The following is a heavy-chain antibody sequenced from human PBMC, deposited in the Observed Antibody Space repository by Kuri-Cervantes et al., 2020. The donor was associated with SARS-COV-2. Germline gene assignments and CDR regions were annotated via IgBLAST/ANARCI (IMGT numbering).Heavy chain of an antibody. Sequence: ESLKISCTVSGGSISSYYWSWIRQPPGKGLEWIGYISYSGNTNYNPSLKSRVTISRDTSKNQFSLKLSSVTAADTAVYYCARALSYTGYSGSYNWFDPWGQGTLVTVSS. J-gene: IGHJ5*02. CDR1: GGSISSYY. D-gene: IGHD1-26*01. CDR2: ISYSGNT. CDR3: ARALSYTGYSGSYNWFDP. V-gene: IGHV4-59*01.